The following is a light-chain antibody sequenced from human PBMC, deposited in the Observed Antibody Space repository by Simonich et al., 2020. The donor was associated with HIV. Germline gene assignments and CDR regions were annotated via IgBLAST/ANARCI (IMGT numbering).Light chain of an antibody. CDR2: WAS. CDR3: QQYYETPYT. V-gene: IGKV4-1*01. Sequence: DIVMTQSQDSLAVSLGERATINCKSSQSVLYSSNNKNYLAWYKQKPGQPPKLLIYWASTRESGVPDRFSGSESGTDFTLTISSLQAEDVAVYYCQQYYETPYTFGQGTKLEIK. J-gene: IGKJ2*01. CDR1: QSVLYSSNNKNY.